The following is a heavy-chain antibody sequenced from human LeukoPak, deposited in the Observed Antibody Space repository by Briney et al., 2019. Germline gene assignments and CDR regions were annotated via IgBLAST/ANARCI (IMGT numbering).Heavy chain of an antibody. CDR3: ASYCGGDCYSWGAFDI. CDR1: WGSPSSSKW. J-gene: IGHJ3*02. D-gene: IGHD2-21*02. Sequence: PSETPSPTLAVSWGSPSSSKWWGWVRQPPRKGVGWVGGIYHSGSTNYNPSLKSRVTISVDKSKNQFSLKLSSVTAADTAVYYCASYCGGDCYSWGAFDIWGQGTMVTVSS. CDR2: IYHSGST. V-gene: IGHV4-4*02.